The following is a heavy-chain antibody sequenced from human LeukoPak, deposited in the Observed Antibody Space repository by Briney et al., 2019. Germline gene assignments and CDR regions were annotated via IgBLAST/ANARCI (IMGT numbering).Heavy chain of an antibody. J-gene: IGHJ3*02. CDR3: ARGTRRYYYASSGYSAAFDI. Sequence: SETLSLTCTVSGGSISSYYWSWIRQPPGKGLEWIGYIYYSGSTNYNPSLKSRVTISVDTSKNQFSLKLSSVTAADTAVYYCARGTRRYYYASSGYSAAFDIWGQGTMVTVSS. CDR1: GGSISSYY. CDR2: IYYSGST. V-gene: IGHV4-59*01. D-gene: IGHD3-22*01.